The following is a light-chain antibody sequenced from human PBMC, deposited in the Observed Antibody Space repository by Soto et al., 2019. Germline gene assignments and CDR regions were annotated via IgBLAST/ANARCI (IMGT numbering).Light chain of an antibody. J-gene: IGLJ1*01. CDR1: SSNIGATYD. V-gene: IGLV1-40*01. CDR3: QSYDSSLSAHV. Sequence: QSVLTQPPSVSGAPGQRVTISCTGSSSNIGATYDVHRYQQLPGTAPKLLIYGNSNRPSGVPDRFSGSKSGTSASLAITGLQAEGEANYYCQSYDSSLSAHVFGTGTKLTVL. CDR2: GNS.